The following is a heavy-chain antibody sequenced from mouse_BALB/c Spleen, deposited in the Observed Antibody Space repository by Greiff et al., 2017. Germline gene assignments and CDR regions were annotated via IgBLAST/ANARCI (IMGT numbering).Heavy chain of an antibody. V-gene: IGHV5-6-3*01. CDR3: ARDLNWSYFDV. D-gene: IGHD4-1*01. CDR1: GFTFSSYG. Sequence: EVQGVESGGGLVKPGGSLKLSCAASGFTFSSYGMSWVRQTPDKRLELVATINSNGGSTYYPDSVKGRFTISRDNAKNTLYLQMSSLKSEDTAMYYCARDLNWSYFDVWGAGTTVTVSS. J-gene: IGHJ1*01. CDR2: INSNGGST.